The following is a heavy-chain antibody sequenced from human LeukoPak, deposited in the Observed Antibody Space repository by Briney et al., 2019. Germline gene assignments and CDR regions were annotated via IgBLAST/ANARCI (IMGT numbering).Heavy chain of an antibody. CDR2: ISYDGSNK. CDR3: ARDVYPRHQRYGMDV. CDR1: GFTFSSYA. Sequence: PGRSLRLSCAASGFTFSSYAMHWVRQAPGKGLEWVAVISYDGSNKYYADSVKGRFTISRDNSKNTLYLQMNSLRAEDTAVYYCARDVYPRHQRYGMDVWGQGTTVTVSS. J-gene: IGHJ6*01. V-gene: IGHV3-30-3*01. D-gene: IGHD6-25*01.